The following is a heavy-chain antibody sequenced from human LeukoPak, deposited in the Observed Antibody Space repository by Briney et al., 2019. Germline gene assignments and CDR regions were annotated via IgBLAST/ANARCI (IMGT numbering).Heavy chain of an antibody. D-gene: IGHD2-8*01. J-gene: IGHJ6*03. Sequence: GGSLRLSCVASGFTFSSYAMSWVRQAPGKGLEWVSAISASGGSTYYADSVKGRFSISRDNSKNMLNLQMNSLRAEDTAVYYCAKDRCSNGIGCLYYYMDVWGKGSTVTIYS. V-gene: IGHV3-23*01. CDR3: AKDRCSNGIGCLYYYMDV. CDR1: GFTFSSYA. CDR2: ISASGGST.